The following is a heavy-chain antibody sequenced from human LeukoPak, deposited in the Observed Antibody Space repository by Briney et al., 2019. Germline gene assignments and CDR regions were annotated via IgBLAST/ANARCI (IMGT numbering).Heavy chain of an antibody. D-gene: IGHD3-22*01. J-gene: IGHJ4*02. Sequence: ASVKVSCKASGYTFTGYYIHWVRQAPGQGLEWMGWINPNSGGTNYAQKFQGRVTMTRDTSISTAYMELSRLRSDDTAVYYCAILGAKIVVPPLFDYWGQGTLVTVSS. CDR2: INPNSGGT. CDR1: GYTFTGYY. V-gene: IGHV1-2*02. CDR3: AILGAKIVVPPLFDY.